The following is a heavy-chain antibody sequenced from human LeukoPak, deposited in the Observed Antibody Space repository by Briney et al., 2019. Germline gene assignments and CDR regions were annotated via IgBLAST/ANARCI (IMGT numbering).Heavy chain of an antibody. CDR1: GYSFTNYG. Sequence: ASVKVSCKASGYSFTNYGITWVRQAPGQGLEWMGWISAYNGNTNYAQKLQGRVTMTTDTSTSTAYMELRSLRSDDTAVYYCARPGGTIFGVGISYAPFDYWGQGTLVTVSS. J-gene: IGHJ4*02. V-gene: IGHV1-18*01. D-gene: IGHD3-3*01. CDR3: ARPGGTIFGVGISYAPFDY. CDR2: ISAYNGNT.